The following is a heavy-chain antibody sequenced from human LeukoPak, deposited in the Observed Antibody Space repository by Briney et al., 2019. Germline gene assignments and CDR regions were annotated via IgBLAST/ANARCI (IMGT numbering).Heavy chain of an antibody. CDR2: IYPGDSET. D-gene: IGHD5-24*01. V-gene: IGHV5-51*01. Sequence: GESLKISCKGSGYSFTNHWIAWVRQMPGKGLEWMGIIYPGDSETKYSPSFQGQVTMSADKSISTVYLQWSSLEASDTAMYYCGRRLLDGYKQSPIDYWGQGALGTVSS. CDR1: GYSFTNHW. CDR3: GRRLLDGYKQSPIDY. J-gene: IGHJ4*02.